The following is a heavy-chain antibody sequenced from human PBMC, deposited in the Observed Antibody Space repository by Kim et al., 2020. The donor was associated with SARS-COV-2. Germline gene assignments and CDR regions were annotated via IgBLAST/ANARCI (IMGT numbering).Heavy chain of an antibody. CDR3: ARASGSGRYWVDY. CDR1: GFTVSSNY. J-gene: IGHJ4*02. Sequence: GGSLRLSCAASGFTVSSNYMSWVRQAPGKGLEWVSVIYSGGSTYYADSVKGRFTISRDNSKNTLYLQMNSLRAADTAVYYCARASGSGRYWVDYWGQGTLVTVSS. D-gene: IGHD2-8*02. CDR2: IYSGGST. V-gene: IGHV3-53*01.